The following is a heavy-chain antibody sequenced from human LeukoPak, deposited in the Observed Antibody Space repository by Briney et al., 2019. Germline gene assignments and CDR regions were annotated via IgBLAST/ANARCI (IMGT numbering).Heavy chain of an antibody. CDR3: AKDVSWNWFDP. J-gene: IGHJ5*02. CDR2: ISYDGSNK. V-gene: IGHV3-30*18. CDR1: GFTFSTYA. Sequence: GGSLRLSCAASGFTFSTYAMHWVRQAPGKGLEWVAVISYDGSNKCYADSVKGRFTISRDNSKNTLYLQMNTLRAEDTAVYYCAKDVSWNWFDPWGQGTLVTVSS.